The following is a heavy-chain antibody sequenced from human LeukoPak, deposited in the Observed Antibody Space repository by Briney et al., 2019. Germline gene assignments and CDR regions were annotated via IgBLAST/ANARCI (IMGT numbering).Heavy chain of an antibody. V-gene: IGHV4-38-2*02. J-gene: IGHJ5*02. D-gene: IGHD6-19*01. CDR3: ARDRIAVADPPNWFDP. CDR2: IYYSGNT. CDR1: GYSFSSGYY. Sequence: SETLSLTCTVAGYSFSSGYYWAWIRQPPGKGLEWISSIYYSGNTYYKPSIKSRVSISLDTSKNQFSLKLSSETAADTAVYYCARDRIAVADPPNWFDPWGKGTLVTVSS.